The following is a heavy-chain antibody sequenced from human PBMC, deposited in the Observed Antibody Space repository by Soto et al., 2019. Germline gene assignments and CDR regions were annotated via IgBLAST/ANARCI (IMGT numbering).Heavy chain of an antibody. CDR1: GGSFSGYY. CDR2: INHSGST. J-gene: IGHJ4*02. D-gene: IGHD6-19*01. CDR3: ARQGIGQWLVQEGDFDY. V-gene: IGHV4-34*01. Sequence: QVQLQQWGAGLLKPSETLSLTCAVYGGSFSGYYWSWIRQPPGKGLEWIGEINHSGSTNYNPSLKSRVTISGDTSKNQFSLKLSSVTAADTAVYYCARQGIGQWLVQEGDFDYWGQGTLVTVSS.